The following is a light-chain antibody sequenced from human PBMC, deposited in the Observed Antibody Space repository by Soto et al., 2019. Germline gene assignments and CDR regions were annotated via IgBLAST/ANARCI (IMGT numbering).Light chain of an antibody. CDR2: GAS. CDR1: QSVSSK. Sequence: EIVMTQSPATLSVSPGERVTLSCRASQSVSSKLAWYQQKPGQAPRLVIYGASTGATGFPARFSGSGSGTEFTLTISSLQSEDFAVYYCQQYDNWPPLTFGGGTKVEIK. J-gene: IGKJ4*01. V-gene: IGKV3-15*01. CDR3: QQYDNWPPLT.